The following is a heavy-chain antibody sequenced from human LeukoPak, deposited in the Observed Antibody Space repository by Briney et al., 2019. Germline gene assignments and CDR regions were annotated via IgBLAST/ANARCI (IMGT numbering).Heavy chain of an antibody. CDR1: GFTFSNYG. CDR2: IRYDGSNK. Sequence: TGGSLRLSCAASGFTFSNYGMHWVRQAPGKGLEWVAFIRYDGSNKSYADSVKGRFTISRDNSKSTLYLQMNSLRVEDTAVYYCARASSGRYFQFIDDWDQGTLVTVSS. J-gene: IGHJ4*02. V-gene: IGHV3-30*02. D-gene: IGHD1-26*01. CDR3: ARASSGRYFQFIDD.